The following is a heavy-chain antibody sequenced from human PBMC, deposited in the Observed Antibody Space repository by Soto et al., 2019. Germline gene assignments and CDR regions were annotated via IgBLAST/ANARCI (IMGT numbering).Heavy chain of an antibody. J-gene: IGHJ6*02. V-gene: IGHV4-61*08. CDR2: IYYSGST. CDR3: ARGAMVRGNYYYGMDV. Sequence: SETLSLTCTVSGGSISSGGYYWSWIRQHPGKGLEWIGYIYYSGSTNYNPSLKSRVTISVDTSKNQFSLKLSSVTAADTAVYYCARGAMVRGNYYYGMDVWGQGTTVTVSS. CDR1: GGSISSGGYY. D-gene: IGHD3-10*01.